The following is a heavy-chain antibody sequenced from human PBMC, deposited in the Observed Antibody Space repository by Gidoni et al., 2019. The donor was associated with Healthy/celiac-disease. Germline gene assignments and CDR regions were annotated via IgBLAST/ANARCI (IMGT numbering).Heavy chain of an antibody. CDR1: GFTFSNAW. D-gene: IGHD4-17*01. V-gene: IGHV3-15*01. CDR2: IKSKTDGGTT. CDR3: TTDGYGDYGEFDY. J-gene: IGHJ4*02. Sequence: EVQLVESGGGLVKPGGSLRLSCAASGFTFSNAWMSWVRQAPGKGLEWVGRIKSKTDGGTTDYAARVKGRFTISRDDSKNTLYLQMNSLKTEDTAVYYCTTDGYGDYGEFDYWGQGTLVTVSS.